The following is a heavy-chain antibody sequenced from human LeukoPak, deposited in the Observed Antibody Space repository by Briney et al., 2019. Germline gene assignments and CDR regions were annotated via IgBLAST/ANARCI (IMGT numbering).Heavy chain of an antibody. CDR1: GGSFSGYY. CDR2: INHSGSA. D-gene: IGHD3-3*01. V-gene: IGHV4-34*01. Sequence: NPSETLSLTCAVYGGSFSGYYWSWIRQPPGKGLEWIGEINHSGSANYNPSLKGRVTISVDTSKNQFSLKLSSVTAADTAVYYCARAYYDFWSGYNPDYYYYMDVWGKGTTVTVSS. CDR3: ARAYYDFWSGYNPDYYYYMDV. J-gene: IGHJ6*03.